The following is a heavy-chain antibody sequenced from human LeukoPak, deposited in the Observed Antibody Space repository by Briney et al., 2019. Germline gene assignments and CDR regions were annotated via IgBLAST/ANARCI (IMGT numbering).Heavy chain of an antibody. D-gene: IGHD3-10*01. Sequence: SETLSLTCAVYGESFSGYYWSWIRQPPGKGLEWIGEINHSGSTNYNPSLKSRVTISVDTSKNQFSLKLSSVTAADTAVYYCARDRAYGSGSYRYYYYYYMDVWGKGTTVTVSS. CDR1: GESFSGYY. CDR2: INHSGST. CDR3: ARDRAYGSGSYRYYYYYYMDV. J-gene: IGHJ6*03. V-gene: IGHV4-34*01.